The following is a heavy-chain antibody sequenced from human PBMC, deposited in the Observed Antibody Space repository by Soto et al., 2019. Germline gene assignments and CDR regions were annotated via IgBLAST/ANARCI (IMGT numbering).Heavy chain of an antibody. D-gene: IGHD3-10*01. Sequence: PGGSLRLSCAASGFTFSNAWMNWVRQAPGKGLEWVANIKQDGSEKYYVDSVKGRFTISRDNAKNSLYLQMNSLRAEDTAVYYCASGTMARFDYWGQGTLVTVSS. V-gene: IGHV3-7*01. CDR2: IKQDGSEK. CDR1: GFTFSNAW. J-gene: IGHJ4*02. CDR3: ASGTMARFDY.